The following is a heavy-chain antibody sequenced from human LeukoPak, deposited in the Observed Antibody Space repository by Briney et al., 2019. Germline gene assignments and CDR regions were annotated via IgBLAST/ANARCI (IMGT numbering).Heavy chain of an antibody. CDR3: ARDGILGSHDC. D-gene: IGHD3-3*02. J-gene: IGHJ4*02. CDR2: IKEDGSEK. V-gene: IGHV3-7*01. CDR1: GFTVSNDY. Sequence: GGSLRLSCAASGFTVSNDYMSWVRQAPGKGLEWVANIKEDGSEKYYVDSVKGRFTISRDNAKNSLFLQMNSLRAEDTAVYYCARDGILGSHDCWGQGTLVTVSS.